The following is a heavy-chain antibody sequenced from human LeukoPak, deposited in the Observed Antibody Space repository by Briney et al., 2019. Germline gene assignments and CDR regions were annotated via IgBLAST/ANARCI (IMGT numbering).Heavy chain of an antibody. J-gene: IGHJ4*02. CDR2: ISGSGGST. Sequence: GGSLRLSCAASGFTFSSYGMSWVRQAPGKGLEWVSAISGSGGSTYYGDSVKGRFTISRDNAKNSLYLQMNSLRAEDTAVYYCARGRGSAYYYAFDYWGQGTLVTVSS. CDR3: ARGRGSAYYYAFDY. D-gene: IGHD3-22*01. CDR1: GFTFSSYG. V-gene: IGHV3-23*01.